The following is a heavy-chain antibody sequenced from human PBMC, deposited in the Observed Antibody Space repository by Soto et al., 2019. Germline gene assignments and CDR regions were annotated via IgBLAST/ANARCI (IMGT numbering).Heavy chain of an antibody. V-gene: IGHV4-31*02. J-gene: IGHJ4*02. Sequence: PSETLSLTXTVSGGSISSGGYYWSWIRQHPGKGLEWIGYIYYSGSTYYNPSLKSRVTISVDTSKNQFSLKLSSVTAADTAVYYCARESITGTTQYVDYWGQGTLVTVSS. CDR2: IYYSGST. CDR3: ARESITGTTQYVDY. CDR1: GGSISSGGYY. D-gene: IGHD1-20*01.